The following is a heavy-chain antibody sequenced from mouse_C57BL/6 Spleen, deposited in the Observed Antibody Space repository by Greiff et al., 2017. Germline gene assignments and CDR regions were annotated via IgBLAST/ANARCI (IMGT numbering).Heavy chain of an antibody. CDR2: INPSNGGT. CDR1: GYTFTSYW. J-gene: IGHJ1*03. CDR3: TRSRYYGSSSYWYFDV. D-gene: IGHD1-1*01. V-gene: IGHV1-53*01. Sequence: VQLQQPGTELVKPGASVKLSCKASGYTFTSYWMHWVKQRPGQGLEWIGNINPSNGGTNYNEKFKSKATLTVDKSSSTAYMQLSSLTSEDSAVYYCTRSRYYGSSSYWYFDVWGTGTTVTVSS.